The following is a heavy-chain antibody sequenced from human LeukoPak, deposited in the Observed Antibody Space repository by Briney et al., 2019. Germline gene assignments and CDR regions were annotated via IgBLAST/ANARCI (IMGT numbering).Heavy chain of an antibody. J-gene: IGHJ4*02. CDR3: ASRGELGFDY. V-gene: IGHV4-38-2*02. CDR1: GYSISSGYY. CDR2: IYHSGST. Sequence: SETLSLTCTVSGYSISSGYYWGWIRQPPGKGLEWIGSIYHSGSTYYNPSLKSRVTMSVDTSKKQFSLNLTAVTAADTAVYYCASRGELGFDYWGQGTLVTVSS. D-gene: IGHD3-10*01.